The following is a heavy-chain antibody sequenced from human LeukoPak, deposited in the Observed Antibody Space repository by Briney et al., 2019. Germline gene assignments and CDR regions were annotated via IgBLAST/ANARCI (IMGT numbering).Heavy chain of an antibody. CDR2: IDPSDSYT. CDR3: ARQGDTGSWYFDY. Sequence: GESLKISCKGSGYSFTSYWISWVRQMPGKGLEWMGRIDPSDSYTNYSPSFQGHVTISADKSISTAYLQWSSLRAGDTAVYYCARQGDTGSWYFDYWGQGTLVTVSS. D-gene: IGHD2-21*02. CDR1: GYSFTSYW. V-gene: IGHV5-10-1*01. J-gene: IGHJ4*02.